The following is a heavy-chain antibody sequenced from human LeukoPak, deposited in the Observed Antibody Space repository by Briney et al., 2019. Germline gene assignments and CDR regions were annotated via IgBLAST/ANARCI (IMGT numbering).Heavy chain of an antibody. V-gene: IGHV1-69*13. CDR3: ARARYYGDAFDI. J-gene: IGHJ3*02. Sequence: ASVTVSCKASGGTFSSYAISWVRQAPGQGLEWMGGIIPIFGTANYAQKFQGRVTITADESTSTAYMELSSLRSEDTAVCYCARARYYGDAFDIWGQGTMVTVSS. D-gene: IGHD3-3*01. CDR2: IIPIFGTA. CDR1: GGTFSSYA.